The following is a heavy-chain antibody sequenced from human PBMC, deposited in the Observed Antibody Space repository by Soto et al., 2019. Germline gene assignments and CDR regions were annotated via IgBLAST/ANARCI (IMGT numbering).Heavy chain of an antibody. J-gene: IGHJ4*02. CDR2: IKQDGSEK. Sequence: GGSLRLSCAASGFTFSSYWMSWVRQAPGKGLEWVANIKQDGSEKYYVDSVKGQFTISRDNAKNSLYLQMNSLRAEDTAVYYCARDLSHYDILTGYYTDTAQFDYWGQGTLVTVSS. V-gene: IGHV3-7*01. D-gene: IGHD3-9*01. CDR1: GFTFSSYW. CDR3: ARDLSHYDILTGYYTDTAQFDY.